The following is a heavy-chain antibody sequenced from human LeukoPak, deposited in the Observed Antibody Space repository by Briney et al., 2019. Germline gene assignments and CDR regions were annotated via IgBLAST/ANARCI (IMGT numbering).Heavy chain of an antibody. CDR3: AKGASWVSEVSDFDY. Sequence: PGGSLRLSCAASGFTFSSYGMNWVRQAPGKGLEWVSTISGSGGSTYYADSVKGRFTISRDNSKNTLYLQMNSLRAEDTAIYYCAKGASWVSEVSDFDYWGQGTLVTVSS. D-gene: IGHD6-13*01. CDR2: ISGSGGST. CDR1: GFTFSSYG. V-gene: IGHV3-23*01. J-gene: IGHJ4*02.